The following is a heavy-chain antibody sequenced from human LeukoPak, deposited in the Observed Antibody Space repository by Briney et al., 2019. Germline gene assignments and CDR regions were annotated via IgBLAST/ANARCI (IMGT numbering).Heavy chain of an antibody. J-gene: IGHJ6*03. Sequence: SETLSLTCTVSGGSISSYYWSWIRQPPGKGLEWIGYIYYSGSTNYNPSLKSRVAISVDTSKNQFSLKLSSVTAADTAVYYCARGVITFGGARGASYYYYYMDVWGKGTTVTVSS. V-gene: IGHV4-59*01. CDR3: ARGVITFGGARGASYYYYYMDV. CDR1: GGSISSYY. CDR2: IYYSGST. D-gene: IGHD3-16*01.